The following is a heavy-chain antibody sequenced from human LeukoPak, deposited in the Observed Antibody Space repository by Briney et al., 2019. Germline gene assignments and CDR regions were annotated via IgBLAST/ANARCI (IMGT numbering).Heavy chain of an antibody. CDR2: IRFDGSYE. V-gene: IGHV3-30*02. CDR1: GFTFKTYG. D-gene: IGHD5-12*01. CDR3: AKGRGYSAYSPFDC. J-gene: IGHJ4*02. Sequence: PGGSLRLSCAASGFTFKTYGMHWVRQAPGKGLEWVAFIRFDGSYEYYADSGKGRFTISRDNSKNFLYLQMNSLRADDTAVYYCAKGRGYSAYSPFDCWGQGTLVTVSS.